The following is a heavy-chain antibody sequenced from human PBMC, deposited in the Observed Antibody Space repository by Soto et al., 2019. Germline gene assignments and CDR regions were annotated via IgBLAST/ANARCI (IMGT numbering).Heavy chain of an antibody. CDR3: ARGIAALRLSWFGP. D-gene: IGHD6-13*01. CDR1: GYTFSGNY. V-gene: IGHV1-2*02. Sequence: ASVKVSCKASGYTFSGNYLHWVRQAPGQGLEWMGWINPKSGGTGYAQKFQGRVTMTTDTSISTAYMELSSLRSADTAVYYCARGIAALRLSWFGPWGQGTLVTVS. J-gene: IGHJ5*02. CDR2: INPKSGGT.